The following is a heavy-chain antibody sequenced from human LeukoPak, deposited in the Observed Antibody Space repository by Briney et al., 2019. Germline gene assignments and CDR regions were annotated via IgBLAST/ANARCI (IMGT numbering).Heavy chain of an antibody. Sequence: GGSLRLSCAASGFTFSTYWMHWVRQAPGKGLVWVSRIVSDGSTTTYADSVKGRFTISRDNAKNTLSLQMNSLRAEDTAVYYCGKDLENWGQGTLVTVSS. CDR1: GFTFSTYW. CDR3: GKDLEN. V-gene: IGHV3-74*01. J-gene: IGHJ4*02. CDR2: IVSDGSTT.